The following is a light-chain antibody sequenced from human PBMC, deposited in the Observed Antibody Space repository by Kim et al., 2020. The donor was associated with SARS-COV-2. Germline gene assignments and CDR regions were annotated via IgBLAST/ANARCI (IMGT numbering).Light chain of an antibody. CDR1: QDISSW. Sequence: DIQMTQSPSAVSASVGDRVTITCRASQDISSWLAWYQQKPGKAPELLIYAASSLQSGVPSRFSGSGFGTDFTLTISSVKPDDFATYYCQQANSFPLTFGGGTKVDIK. J-gene: IGKJ4*01. CDR3: QQANSFPLT. CDR2: AAS. V-gene: IGKV1D-12*01.